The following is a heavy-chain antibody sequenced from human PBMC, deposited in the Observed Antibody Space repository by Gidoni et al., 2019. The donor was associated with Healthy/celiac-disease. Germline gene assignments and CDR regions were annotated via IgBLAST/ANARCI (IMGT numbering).Heavy chain of an antibody. V-gene: IGHV3-23*01. Sequence: EVQLLESGGGLVQPGGSLRPSCAASGFTFSRYAMRWVRPAPGKGLEWVAAISGSGGRTYYADSVKGRFTIARDNSKNTLYLQMNSLRAEDTAVYYCAKDRGSSWYKNRLDPWGQGTLVTVSS. J-gene: IGHJ5*02. CDR3: AKDRGSSWYKNRLDP. CDR2: ISGSGGRT. CDR1: GFTFSRYA. D-gene: IGHD6-13*01.